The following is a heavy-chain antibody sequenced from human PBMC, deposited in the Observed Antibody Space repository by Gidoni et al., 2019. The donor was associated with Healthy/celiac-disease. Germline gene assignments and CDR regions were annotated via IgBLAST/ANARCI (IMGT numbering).Heavy chain of an antibody. J-gene: IGHJ5*02. D-gene: IGHD3-22*01. Sequence: QVQLQQWGAGLLKPSETLSLTCAVYGWFFSGSYWSWIRQPPGKGLEWIGEINHSGSTNYNPSLKSRVTISVDTSKNQFSLKLSSVTAADTVVYYCARVYYYDSSGYYYDNWFDPWGQGTLVTVSS. CDR1: GWFFSGSY. V-gene: IGHV4-34*01. CDR2: INHSGST. CDR3: ARVYYYDSSGYYYDNWFDP.